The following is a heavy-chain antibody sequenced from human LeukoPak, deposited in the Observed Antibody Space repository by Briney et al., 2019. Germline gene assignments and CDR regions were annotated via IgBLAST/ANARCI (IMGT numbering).Heavy chain of an antibody. V-gene: IGHV1-46*01. J-gene: IGHJ6*02. CDR1: GYTLTSYY. Sequence: ASVKVSCKASGYTLTSYYMHWVRQAPGQGLEWMGIINPSGGSTSYAQKFQGRVTMTRDTSTSTVYMELSSLRSEDTAVYYCARGGATYDFSLYGMDVWGQGTTVTVSS. CDR3: ARGGATYDFSLYGMDV. D-gene: IGHD3-3*01. CDR2: INPSGGST.